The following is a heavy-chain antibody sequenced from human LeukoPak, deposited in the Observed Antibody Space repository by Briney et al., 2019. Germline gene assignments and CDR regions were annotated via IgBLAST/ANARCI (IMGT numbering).Heavy chain of an antibody. CDR2: ISYDGSNK. CDR1: GFTFSSYA. V-gene: IGHV3-30-3*01. CDR3: ARRESSSGWYEEDYFDY. D-gene: IGHD6-19*01. J-gene: IGHJ4*02. Sequence: GGSLRLSCAASGFTFSSYAMHWVRQAPGKGLEWVAVISYDGSNKYYADSVKGRFTISRDNSKNTLYLQMNSLRAEDTAVYYRARRESSSGWYEEDYFDYWGQGTLVTVSS.